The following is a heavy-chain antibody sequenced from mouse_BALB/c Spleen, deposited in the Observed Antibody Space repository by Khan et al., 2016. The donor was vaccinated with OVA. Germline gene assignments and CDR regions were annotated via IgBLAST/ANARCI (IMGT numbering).Heavy chain of an antibody. J-gene: IGHJ4*01. Sequence: QIQLVQSGPDLKKPGETVKISCKASGYTFTNYGINWVKQAPGKGLKWMGWIYTYTGEPTYADDFKGRFAFSLETSASTAYLQINNLKHEDTATYFGARGERRAMDYWGQGTSVTVSS. CDR2: IYTYTGEP. CDR1: GYTFTNYG. V-gene: IGHV9-3-1*01. CDR3: ARGERRAMDY.